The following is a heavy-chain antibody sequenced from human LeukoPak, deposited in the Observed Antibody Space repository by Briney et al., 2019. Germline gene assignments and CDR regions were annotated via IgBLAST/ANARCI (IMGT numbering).Heavy chain of an antibody. CDR2: IYDTGST. D-gene: IGHD3-9*01. CDR3: ARAPYDILTGSYFDY. V-gene: IGHV3-53*01. Sequence: GGSLRLSCAASGFTVSSNYMSWVRQAPGKGLEWVSVIYDTGSTYYADSVRGRFTISRDISKNTLYLQMNSLRAEDTAVYYCARAPYDILTGSYFDYWGQGTLVTVSS. CDR1: GFTVSSNY. J-gene: IGHJ4*02.